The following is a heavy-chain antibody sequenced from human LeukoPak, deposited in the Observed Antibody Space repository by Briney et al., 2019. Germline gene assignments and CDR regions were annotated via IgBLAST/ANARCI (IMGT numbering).Heavy chain of an antibody. CDR3: ATALKNVLLWFGEFLVY. J-gene: IGHJ4*02. CDR1: GFTFSSYA. CDR2: ISLDGNNK. Sequence: GRSLRLSCAASGFTFSSYAIHWVRQAPGKGLEWVAVISLDGNNKYYVDSVKGRFTISRDNSKNTLYLQMNNLGPEDTAVYYCATALKNVLLWFGEFLVYWGQGTLVTVSS. V-gene: IGHV3-30-3*01. D-gene: IGHD3-10*01.